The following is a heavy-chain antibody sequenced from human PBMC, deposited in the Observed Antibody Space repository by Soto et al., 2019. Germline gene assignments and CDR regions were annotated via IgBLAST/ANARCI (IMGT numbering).Heavy chain of an antibody. CDR1: GDSISSYY. Sequence: QVQLHESGPGLVKPSETLSLTCTVSGDSISSYYWSWIRQPPGKGLEWIGYIYYSGSTNYNPSLKSRVTISVDTSKNQFSLKLSSVTAADTAVYYCARSPPYYYDSSGYLPDNFDYWGQGTLVTVSS. CDR3: ARSPPYYYDSSGYLPDNFDY. CDR2: IYYSGST. J-gene: IGHJ4*02. V-gene: IGHV4-59*01. D-gene: IGHD3-22*01.